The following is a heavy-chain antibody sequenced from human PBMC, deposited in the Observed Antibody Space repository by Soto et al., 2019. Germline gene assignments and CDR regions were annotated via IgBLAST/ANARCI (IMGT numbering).Heavy chain of an antibody. CDR2: ISGSGGST. CDR1: GFTFSSYA. CDR3: AKPTVPLILTASFDY. Sequence: EVQLLESGGGLVQPGGSLRLSCAASGFTFSSYAMSWVRQALGKGLEWVSAISGSGGSTYYADSVKGRFTISRDNSKNTLYLQMNSLRAEDTAVYYCAKPTVPLILTASFDYWGQGTLVTVSS. D-gene: IGHD2-21*02. J-gene: IGHJ4*02. V-gene: IGHV3-23*01.